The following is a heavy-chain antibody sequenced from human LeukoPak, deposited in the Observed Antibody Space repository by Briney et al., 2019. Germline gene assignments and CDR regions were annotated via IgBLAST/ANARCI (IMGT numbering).Heavy chain of an antibody. D-gene: IGHD2-2*01. Sequence: PGGSLRLSCAASGFTFSSYSMNWVRQAPGKGLEWVSSISSSSSYIYYADSVKGRFTVSRDNAKNSLYLQMNSLRAEDTAVYYCARGYQLLSNNWFDPWGQGTLVTVSS. CDR3: ARGYQLLSNNWFDP. CDR1: GFTFSSYS. J-gene: IGHJ5*02. CDR2: ISSSSSYI. V-gene: IGHV3-21*01.